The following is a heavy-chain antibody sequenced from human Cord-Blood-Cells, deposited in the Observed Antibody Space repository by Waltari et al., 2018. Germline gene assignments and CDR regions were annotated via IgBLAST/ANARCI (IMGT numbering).Heavy chain of an antibody. J-gene: IGHJ4*02. Sequence: EVQLVESGGGLVQPGRSLRLSCAASGFTFDAYAMHWVRQAPVKGLDWVSGISWNSGSIGYADSVKGRFTISRDNAKNSLYLQMNSLRAEDTALYYCAKVEVGATIISWGQGTLVTVSS. CDR1: GFTFDAYA. CDR2: ISWNSGSI. D-gene: IGHD1-26*01. CDR3: AKVEVGATIIS. V-gene: IGHV3-9*01.